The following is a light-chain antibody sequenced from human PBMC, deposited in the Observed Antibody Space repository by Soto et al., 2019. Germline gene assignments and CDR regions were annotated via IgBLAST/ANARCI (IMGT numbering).Light chain of an antibody. Sequence: QLVLTQPPSASGTPGQRVTISCSGSSSNIGSDPVNWYQQLPGTAPKLLIYRNNQRPSGVPDRFSGSKSGTSASLAISGLQSEDEADFYCAAWDNSLNAYVFGTGTKLTVL. V-gene: IGLV1-44*01. CDR3: AAWDNSLNAYV. J-gene: IGLJ1*01. CDR2: RNN. CDR1: SSNIGSDP.